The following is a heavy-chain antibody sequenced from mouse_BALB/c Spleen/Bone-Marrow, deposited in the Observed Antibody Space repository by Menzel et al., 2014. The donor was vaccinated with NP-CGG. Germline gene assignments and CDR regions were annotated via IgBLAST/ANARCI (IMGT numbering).Heavy chain of an antibody. V-gene: IGHV1-9*01. J-gene: IGHJ4*01. CDR3: ARGIDYYAMDY. CDR1: GYTFSSYW. CDR2: ILPRSGST. Sequence: QVQLQQSGAELMKPGASVRISCKATGYTFSSYWIDWVKQRPGHGLEWIGEILPRSGSTNYSEKFKGKATFTADTSSNTAYMQLSSLTSEDSAVYYCARGIDYYAMDYWGQGTSVTVSS.